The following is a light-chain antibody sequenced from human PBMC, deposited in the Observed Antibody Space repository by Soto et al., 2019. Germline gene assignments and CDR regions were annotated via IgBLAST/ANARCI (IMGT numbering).Light chain of an antibody. CDR2: AAS. Sequence: DIQMTQSPSSLSASVGDRVTITCRASQSISSYLNWYQQKPGKAPNLLIYAASSLQSGVPSRFSGSGSGTDFILTISSLQPEDFATYYCQQSYSTPLIFGPGTRVDIK. CDR3: QQSYSTPLI. V-gene: IGKV1-39*01. CDR1: QSISSY. J-gene: IGKJ3*01.